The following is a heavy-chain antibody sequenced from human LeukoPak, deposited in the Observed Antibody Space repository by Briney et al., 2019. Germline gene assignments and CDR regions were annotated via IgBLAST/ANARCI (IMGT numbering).Heavy chain of an antibody. CDR2: ISAYNGNT. D-gene: IGHD6-13*01. Sequence: ASVKVSCKASGYTFTSYGISWVRQAPGQGLEWMGWISAYNGNTNYAQKLQGRVTMTTDTSTSTAYMELRSLRSDDTAVYYCARDSSSWQYISPFDYWGQGTLVTVSS. CDR3: ARDSSSWQYISPFDY. J-gene: IGHJ4*02. CDR1: GYTFTSYG. V-gene: IGHV1-18*01.